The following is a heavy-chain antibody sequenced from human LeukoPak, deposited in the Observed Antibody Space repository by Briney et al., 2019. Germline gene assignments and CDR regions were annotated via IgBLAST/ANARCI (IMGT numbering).Heavy chain of an antibody. V-gene: IGHV3-53*01. CDR2: IYSGGST. CDR1: GFTVSSNY. CDR3: ASVYKYGMDV. Sequence: HPGESLRLSCAASGFTVSSNYMSWVRQAPGKGLEWVSVIYSGGSTYYADSVKGRFTISRDNSKNTLYLQMNSLRAEDTAVYYCASVYKYGMDVWGQGTTVIVSS. J-gene: IGHJ6*02.